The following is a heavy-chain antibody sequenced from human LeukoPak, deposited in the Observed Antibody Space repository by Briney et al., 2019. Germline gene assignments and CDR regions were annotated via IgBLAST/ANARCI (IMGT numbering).Heavy chain of an antibody. CDR1: GFTFSSYC. J-gene: IGHJ5*02. Sequence: GGSLRLSCAASGFTFSSYCMSWVRQASGKGLEWVANIKQDGSEQYYVDSVKGRFTISRDNAKNSLYLQMNSLRVDDTAVYYCARGFEASPNWFDPWGQGTLVTVSS. V-gene: IGHV3-7*01. CDR2: IKQDGSEQ. CDR3: ARGFEASPNWFDP.